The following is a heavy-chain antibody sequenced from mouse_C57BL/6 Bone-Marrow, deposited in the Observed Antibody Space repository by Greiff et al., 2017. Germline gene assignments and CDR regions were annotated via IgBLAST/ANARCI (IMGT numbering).Heavy chain of an antibody. D-gene: IGHD1-1*01. V-gene: IGHV1-53*01. Sequence: QVQLQQPGTELVKPGASVKLSCKASGYTFTSYWMHWVKQRPGQGLEWIGNINPSNGGTNYNEKFKSKATLTVDKSPSTAYMQLSSLTSEDSAVYYCARALSITTVVADWYFDVWGTGTTVTVSS. CDR1: GYTFTSYW. CDR3: ARALSITTVVADWYFDV. J-gene: IGHJ1*03. CDR2: INPSNGGT.